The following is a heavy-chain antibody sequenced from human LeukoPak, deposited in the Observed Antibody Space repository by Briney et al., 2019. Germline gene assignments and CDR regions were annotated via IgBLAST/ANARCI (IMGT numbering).Heavy chain of an antibody. J-gene: IGHJ5*02. CDR3: AKDRLVYCSGGSCPKSWFDP. D-gene: IGHD2-15*01. Sequence: GGSLRLSCAASGFTFSSYAMSWVRQAPGKGLEWASAISGSGGSTYYADSVKGRFTISRDNSKNTLYLQMNSLRAEDTAVYYCAKDRLVYCSGGSCPKSWFDPWGQGTLVTVSS. CDR2: ISGSGGST. V-gene: IGHV3-23*01. CDR1: GFTFSSYA.